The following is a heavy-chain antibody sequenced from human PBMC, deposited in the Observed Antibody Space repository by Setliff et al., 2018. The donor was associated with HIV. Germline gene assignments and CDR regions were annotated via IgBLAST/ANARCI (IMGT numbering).Heavy chain of an antibody. CDR2: IYSTGST. CDR1: GHSITSGRYF. V-gene: IGHV4-31*03. J-gene: IGHJ4*02. CDR3: VRGGRKDLADY. Sequence: SETLSLTCTVSGHSITSGRYFWSWIRQRPGKGLEWLGYIYSTGSTYYNPSLTSRVSISLDTSKNQFSLNLSSVTVADSAVFYCVRGGRKDLADYWGQGTLVTVSS.